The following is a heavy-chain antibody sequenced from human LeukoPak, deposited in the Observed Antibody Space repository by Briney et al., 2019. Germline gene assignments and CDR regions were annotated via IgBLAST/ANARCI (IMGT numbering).Heavy chain of an antibody. J-gene: IGHJ4*02. V-gene: IGHV3-30*04. CDR1: GFTFSSYA. CDR3: AREGGIAAAGINY. Sequence: GRSLRLSCAASGFTFSSYAMHWVRQAPGKGLEWVAVISYDGSNKYYADSVKGRFTISRDNSKNTLYLQMNSLRAEDTALYYCAREGGIAAAGINYWGQGTLVTVSS. CDR2: ISYDGSNK. D-gene: IGHD6-13*01.